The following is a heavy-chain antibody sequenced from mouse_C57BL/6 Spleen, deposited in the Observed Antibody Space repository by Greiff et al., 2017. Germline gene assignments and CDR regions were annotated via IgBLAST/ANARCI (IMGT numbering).Heavy chain of an antibody. D-gene: IGHD2-10*02. V-gene: IGHV5-6*02. Sequence: EVKLEESGGDLVKPGGSLKLSCAASGFTFSSYGMSWVRQTPDKRLEWVATISSGGSYTYYPDSVKGRFTISRDNAKNTLYLQMSSLKSEDTAMYYCARHEGYGSDGYFDSWGQGTTLTVSS. CDR2: ISSGGSYT. CDR3: ARHEGYGSDGYFDS. J-gene: IGHJ2*01. CDR1: GFTFSSYG.